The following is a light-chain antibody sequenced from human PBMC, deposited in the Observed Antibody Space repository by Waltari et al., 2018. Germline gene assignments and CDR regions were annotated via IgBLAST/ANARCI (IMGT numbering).Light chain of an antibody. CDR1: SSDVGHHNL. Sequence: QSALTQPASVSGSAGQSCTIPCTGTSSDVGHHNLVSWYQQCPGKAPKVMIYGDNRRPSGVSDRFSGSKSGNTASLTISWVQAEDEADYYCCSYAGSYTWVFGGGTKLTVL. V-gene: IGLV2-23*01. CDR3: CSYAGSYTWV. J-gene: IGLJ3*02. CDR2: GDN.